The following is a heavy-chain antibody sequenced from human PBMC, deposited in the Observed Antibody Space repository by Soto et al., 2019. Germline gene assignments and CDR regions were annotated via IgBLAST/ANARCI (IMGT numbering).Heavy chain of an antibody. V-gene: IGHV6-1*01. CDR1: GDSVSSNSAA. Sequence: SQTLSLTCAISGDSVSSNSAALNLIMQSPSRGLEWLGRTYYRSKWYNDYAVSVKSRITINPDTSKNQFSLQLNSVTPEDTAVYYCARYVDIVATVPGYYYYGMDVWGQGTTVTVSS. D-gene: IGHD5-12*01. CDR3: ARYVDIVATVPGYYYYGMDV. CDR2: TYYRSKWYN. J-gene: IGHJ6*02.